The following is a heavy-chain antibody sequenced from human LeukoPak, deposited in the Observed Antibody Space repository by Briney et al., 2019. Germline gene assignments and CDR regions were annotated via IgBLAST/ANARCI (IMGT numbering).Heavy chain of an antibody. J-gene: IGHJ3*02. Sequence: GASVKVSCKASGYTFTGYYMFWVRQAPGQGLEWLGWINPNSGDTHYAQKFQGWVTMTRDTSISTAYMELSRLRSDDTAVYYCARWGIGDLRNTFDMWGHGTMVTVSS. CDR2: INPNSGDT. D-gene: IGHD3-10*01. V-gene: IGHV1-2*04. CDR1: GYTFTGYY. CDR3: ARWGIGDLRNTFDM.